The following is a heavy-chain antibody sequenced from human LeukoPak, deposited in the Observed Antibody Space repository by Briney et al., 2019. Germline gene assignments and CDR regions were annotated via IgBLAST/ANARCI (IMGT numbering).Heavy chain of an antibody. D-gene: IGHD1-7*01. Sequence: PGGSLRLSCEASGFTFSTYAMTWVRQAPGKGLEWVSAISGSGGSTYYADSVKGRFTISRDNSQNTLYLQMNSLRAEDTAIYYCAKVYNWNYDYWGQGTLVTVSS. CDR2: ISGSGGST. V-gene: IGHV3-23*01. CDR1: GFTFSTYA. J-gene: IGHJ4*02. CDR3: AKVYNWNYDY.